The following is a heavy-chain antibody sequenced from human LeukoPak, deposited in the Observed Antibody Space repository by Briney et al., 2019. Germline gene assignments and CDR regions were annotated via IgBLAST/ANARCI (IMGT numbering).Heavy chain of an antibody. V-gene: IGHV4-4*07. CDR2: ISTSGNT. D-gene: IGHD2-15*01. CDR1: GGXIRSYF. Sequence: PSETLSLTCTVSGGXIRSYFWSWIRQPAGKGLEWIGLISTSGNTNYNPSLKSRVTMSIDMSKNQFSLRLSSVTAADTAVYYCARDLDVVPYNWFDPWGQGTLVTVSS. J-gene: IGHJ5*02. CDR3: ARDLDVVPYNWFDP.